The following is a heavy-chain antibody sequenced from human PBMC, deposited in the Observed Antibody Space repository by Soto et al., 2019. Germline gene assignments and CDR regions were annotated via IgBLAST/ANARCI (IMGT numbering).Heavy chain of an antibody. V-gene: IGHV4-31*03. J-gene: IGHJ5*02. D-gene: IGHD3-3*01. CDR1: GGSISSGGYY. Sequence: SETLSLTCTVSGGSISSGGYYWSWVRHHPGKGLDPQHPGKGLEWIGYIYYSGFTYYNPSLKSRVTISVDTSKNQFSLKLSSVTAADTAVYYCARSISPWGQGTLVTVSS. CDR3: ARSISP. CDR2: IYYSGFT.